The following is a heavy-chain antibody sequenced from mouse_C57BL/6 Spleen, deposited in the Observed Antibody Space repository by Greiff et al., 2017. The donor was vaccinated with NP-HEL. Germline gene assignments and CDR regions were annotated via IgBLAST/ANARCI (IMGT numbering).Heavy chain of an antibody. Sequence: QVQLQQPGAELVKPGASVKLSCKASGYTFTSYWMHWVKQRPGQGLEWIGMIHPNSGSTNYNEKFKSKATLTVDKSSSTAYMQLSSLTSEDSAVYYCARLGGNLWYFDVWGTETTVTVSS. D-gene: IGHD2-1*01. CDR1: GYTFTSYW. J-gene: IGHJ1*03. CDR2: IHPNSGST. CDR3: ARLGGNLWYFDV. V-gene: IGHV1-64*01.